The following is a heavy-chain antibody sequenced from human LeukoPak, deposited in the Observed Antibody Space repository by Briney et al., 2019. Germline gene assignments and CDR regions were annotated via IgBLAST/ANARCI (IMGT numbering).Heavy chain of an antibody. D-gene: IGHD4/OR15-4a*01. CDR1: GGSISSSSYY. Sequence: SETLSLTCTVSGGSISSSSYYWGWIRQPPGKGLEWIGSIYYSGSTYYNPSLKSRVTISVDTSKNQFSLKPSSVTAADTAVYYCARTWVSSGPNFNWYFDLWGRGTLVTVSS. CDR3: ARTWVSSGPNFNWYFDL. V-gene: IGHV4-39*01. J-gene: IGHJ2*01. CDR2: IYYSGST.